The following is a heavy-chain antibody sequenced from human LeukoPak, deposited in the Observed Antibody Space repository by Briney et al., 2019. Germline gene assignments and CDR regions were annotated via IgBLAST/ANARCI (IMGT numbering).Heavy chain of an antibody. V-gene: IGHV1-69*05. J-gene: IGHJ4*02. CDR3: AREMGGKQWLKYPSGFDY. Sequence: SVKVSCKASGGTFNNYTISWVRQAPGQGLEWMGGIIPIFGTANYAQKFQGRVTMTRDMSTSTVYMELSSLRSEDTAVYYCAREMGGKQWLKYPSGFDYWGQGTLVTVSS. D-gene: IGHD6-19*01. CDR2: IIPIFGTA. CDR1: GGTFNNYT.